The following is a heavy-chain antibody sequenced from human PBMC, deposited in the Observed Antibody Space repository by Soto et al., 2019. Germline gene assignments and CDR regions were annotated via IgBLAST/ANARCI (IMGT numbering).Heavy chain of an antibody. J-gene: IGHJ4*02. D-gene: IGHD6-19*01. CDR2: ISAYNGNT. CDR1: GYTFTSYG. CDR3: ATAGASPYSSGWHNFEY. V-gene: IGHV1-18*01. Sequence: ASVKVSCKASGYTFTSYGISWVRQAPGQGLEWMGWISAYNGNTNYAQKLQGRVTMTTDTSTSTAYMELRSLRSDDTAVYYCATAGASPYSSGWHNFEYWGQGTLVTVSS.